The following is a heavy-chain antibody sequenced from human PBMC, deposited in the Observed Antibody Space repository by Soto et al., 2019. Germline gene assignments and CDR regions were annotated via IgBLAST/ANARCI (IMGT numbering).Heavy chain of an antibody. CDR1: AYTFTNYY. V-gene: IGHV1-46*01. J-gene: IGHJ4*02. CDR2: VNPSGSST. D-gene: IGHD4-17*01. CDR3: ARAYYGSNSRLGFGY. Sequence: ASVKVACKASAYTFTNYYMHWVRQAPGQGLEWMGIVNPSGSSTTYAQKFQGRVTMTSDTSTSTVYMELSSLRSEDTAVYYCARAYYGSNSRLGFGYWGQGTLVTVSS.